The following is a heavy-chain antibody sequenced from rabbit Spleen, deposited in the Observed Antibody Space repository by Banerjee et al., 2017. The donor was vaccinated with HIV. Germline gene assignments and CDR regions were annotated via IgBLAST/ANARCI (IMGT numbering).Heavy chain of an antibody. CDR1: GLDFSSRYW. Sequence: QEQLEESGGDLVKPGASLTLTCKASGLDFSSRYWICWVRQAPGKGLEWIGYIDPVFGGLYYAPWVNGRFTISSHNAQNTLYLQLNSLTAADTATYFCVRDRGSGWGDALDPWGQGTLVTVS. V-gene: IGHV1S45*01. D-gene: IGHD4-1*01. J-gene: IGHJ2*01. CDR3: VRDRGSGWGDALDP. CDR2: IDPVFGGL.